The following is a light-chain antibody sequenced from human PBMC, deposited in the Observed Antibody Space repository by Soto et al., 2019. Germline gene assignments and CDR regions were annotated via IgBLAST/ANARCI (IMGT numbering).Light chain of an antibody. CDR1: QSVRNS. V-gene: IGKV3-15*01. CDR3: QQYNNWPPSWT. J-gene: IGKJ1*01. CDR2: DAT. Sequence: EVVMTQSPATLSVSPGERATLSCKASQSVRNSLVGYLQKPGQAPRPIIYDATTRATGIPVRFSGSGSGTEFTLTISSLQSEDFAVYYCQQYNNWPPSWTFGQGTKVDIK.